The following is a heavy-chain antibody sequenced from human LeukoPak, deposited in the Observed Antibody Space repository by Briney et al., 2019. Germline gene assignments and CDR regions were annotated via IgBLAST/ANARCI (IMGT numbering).Heavy chain of an antibody. CDR1: GGSISSHY. J-gene: IGHJ6*03. D-gene: IGHD3-3*01. CDR2: IYYSGST. Sequence: SETLSLTCTVSGGSISSHYWSWIRQPPGKELEWIGYIYYSGSTNYNPSLKSRVTISVDTSKNQFSLKLSSVTAADTAVYYCARSGNYDFWSGYPYYYYYYMDVWGKGTTVTVSS. CDR3: ARSGNYDFWSGYPYYYYYYMDV. V-gene: IGHV4-59*11.